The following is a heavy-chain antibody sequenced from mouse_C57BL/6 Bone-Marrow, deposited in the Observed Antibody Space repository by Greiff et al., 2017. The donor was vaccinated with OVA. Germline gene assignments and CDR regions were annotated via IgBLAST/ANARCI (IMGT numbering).Heavy chain of an antibody. V-gene: IGHV5-6*01. CDR1: GFTFSSYG. D-gene: IGHD4-1*01. J-gene: IGHJ2*01. Sequence: EVQRVESGGDLVKPGGSLKLSCAASGFTFSSYGMSWVRQTPDKRLEWVATISSGGSYTYYSDSVKGRFTISRDNAKNTRYLQMSSLKSEDTAMYYWARHGGGTTVYFDYWGQGTTLTVSS. CDR2: ISSGGSYT. CDR3: ARHGGGTTVYFDY.